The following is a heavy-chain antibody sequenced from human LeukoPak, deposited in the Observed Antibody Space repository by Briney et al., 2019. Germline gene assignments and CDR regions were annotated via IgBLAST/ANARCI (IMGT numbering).Heavy chain of an antibody. CDR3: ARDLAERRNS. V-gene: IGHV3-11*01. CDR1: GFKFSDYY. J-gene: IGHJ4*02. Sequence: PGGSVRLSCVGSGFKFSDYYMNWIRQAPGKGLEWVSYISSSGSTIYYADSVKGRFTISRDNARNSLFLQMSSLRAEDTAVYFCARDLAERRNSWGQGTLVTVSS. CDR2: ISSSGSTI. D-gene: IGHD1-1*01.